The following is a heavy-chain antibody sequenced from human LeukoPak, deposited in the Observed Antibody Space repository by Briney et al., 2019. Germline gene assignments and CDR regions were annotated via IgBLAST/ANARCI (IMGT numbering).Heavy chain of an antibody. D-gene: IGHD6-19*01. V-gene: IGHV3-30-3*01. Sequence: GRSLRLSCAASGFTFSSYAMHWVRQAPGKGLEWVSVISYAGSNKYYADSVKGRFTFSRDNSKNTLYLQMNSLRAEDTAVYYCARGGAVAVLYYFDYWGQGTLVTVSS. CDR2: ISYAGSNK. J-gene: IGHJ4*02. CDR1: GFTFSSYA. CDR3: ARGGAVAVLYYFDY.